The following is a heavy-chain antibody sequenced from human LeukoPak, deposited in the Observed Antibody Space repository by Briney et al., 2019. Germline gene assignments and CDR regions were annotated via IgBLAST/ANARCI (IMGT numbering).Heavy chain of an antibody. CDR3: ARGAWPVQLEQQAFFDY. J-gene: IGHJ4*02. D-gene: IGHD1-1*01. Sequence: ASVKVSCTASGYTFTSYGISWVRQAPGQGLEWMGWISAYNGNTNYAQKLQGRVTMTTDTSTSTAYMELRSLRSDDTAVYYCARGAWPVQLEQQAFFDYWGQGTLVTVSS. CDR1: GYTFTSYG. V-gene: IGHV1-18*01. CDR2: ISAYNGNT.